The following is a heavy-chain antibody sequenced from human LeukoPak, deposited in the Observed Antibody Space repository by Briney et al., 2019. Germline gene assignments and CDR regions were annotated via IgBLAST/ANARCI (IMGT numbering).Heavy chain of an antibody. CDR3: ARDGGYGDYPHFDY. D-gene: IGHD4-17*01. CDR1: GFTFNNYY. CDR2: ISSSNITM. J-gene: IGHJ4*01. V-gene: IGHV3-11*01. Sequence: GGSLRLSCAASGFTFNNYYMTWIRQAPGKGLEWLSYISSSNITMYYADSVKGRFTISRDNAKKSLYLQMNSLRPDDTAVYYCARDGGYGDYPHFDYWGQGTLVTVSS.